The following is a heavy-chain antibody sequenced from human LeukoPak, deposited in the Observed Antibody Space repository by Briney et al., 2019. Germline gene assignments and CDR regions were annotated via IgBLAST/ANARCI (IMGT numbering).Heavy chain of an antibody. Sequence: GGSLRLSCAASGFTFSNFWMHWVRQAPGKGLVWVALIYGDGSFTRYADSVKGRFTISRDNAKNTVYLQMNSLRVEDTAVYFCVRMTATKFDYWGQGTLVIVSS. V-gene: IGHV3-74*01. CDR1: GFTFSNFW. CDR3: VRMTATKFDY. D-gene: IGHD5-12*01. J-gene: IGHJ4*02. CDR2: IYGDGSFT.